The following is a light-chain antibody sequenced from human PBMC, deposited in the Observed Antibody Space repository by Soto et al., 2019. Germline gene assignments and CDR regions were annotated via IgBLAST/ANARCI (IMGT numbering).Light chain of an antibody. Sequence: EIVMTQSPATLSVSPGERATLPCRASQSVSSSYLAWYQQKPGQAPRLLIYGASSRATGIPDRFSGSGSGTDFTLTISRLEPEDFAVYYCLQRSNWLTFGGGTKVDIK. CDR2: GAS. CDR3: LQRSNWLT. CDR1: QSVSSSY. V-gene: IGKV3D-20*02. J-gene: IGKJ4*01.